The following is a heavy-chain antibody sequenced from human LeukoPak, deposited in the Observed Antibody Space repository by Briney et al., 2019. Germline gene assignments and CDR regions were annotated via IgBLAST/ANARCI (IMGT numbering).Heavy chain of an antibody. J-gene: IGHJ4*02. V-gene: IGHV4-39*01. CDR3: ARIEAVAATPYYFDY. Sequence: PSETLSLTCTVSGGSISSSYYWGWIRQPPGKGLAWIGSIYYSGSTYYNPSLKSRVTISVDTSKNQFSLKLSSVTAADTAVYYCARIEAVAATPYYFDYWGQGTLVTVSS. D-gene: IGHD2-15*01. CDR1: GGSISSSYY. CDR2: IYYSGST.